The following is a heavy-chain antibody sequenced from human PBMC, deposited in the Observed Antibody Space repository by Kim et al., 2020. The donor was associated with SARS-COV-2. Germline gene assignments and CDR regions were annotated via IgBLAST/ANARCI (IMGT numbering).Heavy chain of an antibody. CDR3: ARTQSVLPKADRWFDP. CDR1: GGSISSSSYY. J-gene: IGHJ5*02. D-gene: IGHD3-10*01. CDR2: IYYSGST. V-gene: IGHV4-39*07. Sequence: SETLSLTCTVSGGSISSSSYYWGWIRQPPGKGLEWIRSIYYSGSTYYNPSLKSRVTISVDTSKNQFSLKLSSVTAADTAVYYCARTQSVLPKADRWFDPWGQGTLVTVSS.